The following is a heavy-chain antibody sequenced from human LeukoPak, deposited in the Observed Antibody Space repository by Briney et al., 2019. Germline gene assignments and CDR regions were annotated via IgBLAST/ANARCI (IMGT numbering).Heavy chain of an antibody. Sequence: ASVKVSCKASGGTFSNYAISWVRQAPGQGLEWMGGIIPIFDTPNFAQKFQGRVTITADKSTSTAYMELSSLRSEDTAVYYCASHSPPYYYYYMDVWGKGTTVTVSS. J-gene: IGHJ6*03. V-gene: IGHV1-69*06. CDR2: IIPIFDTP. D-gene: IGHD2-15*01. CDR1: GGTFSNYA. CDR3: ASHSPPYYYYYMDV.